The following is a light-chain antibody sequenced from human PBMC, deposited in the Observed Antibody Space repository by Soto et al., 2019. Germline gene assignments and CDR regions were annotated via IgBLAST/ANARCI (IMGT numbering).Light chain of an antibody. CDR1: QSVSSTY. V-gene: IGKV3-20*01. CDR3: QQYGSSPPWT. CDR2: GAS. Sequence: EIVLTQSPGTLSLSPGERATLSCRASQSVSSTYSAWYQQKPGQAPRLRIYGASSRATGIPDRFSGSGSGTDFTLTISRLEPEDFAVYYCQQYGSSPPWTFGQGTKVEIK. J-gene: IGKJ1*01.